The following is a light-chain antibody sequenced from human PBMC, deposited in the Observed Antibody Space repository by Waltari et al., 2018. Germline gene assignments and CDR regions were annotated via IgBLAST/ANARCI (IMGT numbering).Light chain of an antibody. Sequence: IQLTQSPSSLSASVGDRVTIPCRASQGISNYLAWYQQKPGKVPKLLIYAASTLQSGVPSRFSGSGAGTDFTLTISSLQPEDFATYYCQQLNSYQWTFGQGTKVEIK. CDR2: AAS. V-gene: IGKV1-9*01. J-gene: IGKJ1*01. CDR1: QGISNY. CDR3: QQLNSYQWT.